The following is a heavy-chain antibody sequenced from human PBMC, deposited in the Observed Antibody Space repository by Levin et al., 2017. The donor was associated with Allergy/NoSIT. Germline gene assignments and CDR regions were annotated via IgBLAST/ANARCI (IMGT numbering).Heavy chain of an antibody. J-gene: IGHJ6*02. CDR3: AKTYYDFLSGYSAPYYYYCMDV. Sequence: QPGGSLRLSCTASGFTFSSYAMHWVRQAPGKGLDWVAVISFDGSNKYYADSVKGRFTISRDNSKNTLYLQMNSLRAEDTAVYYCAKTYYDFLSGYSAPYYYYCMDVWGQGTTVTVSS. CDR2: ISFDGSNK. CDR1: GFTFSSYA. V-gene: IGHV3-30-3*01. D-gene: IGHD3-3*01.